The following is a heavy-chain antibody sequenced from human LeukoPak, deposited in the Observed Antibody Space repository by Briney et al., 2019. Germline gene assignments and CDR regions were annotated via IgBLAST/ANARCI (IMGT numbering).Heavy chain of an antibody. V-gene: IGHV4-59*01. Sequence: SETLSLTCTVSGGSISSYYWSWIRQPPGKGLEWIGYIYYSGSTNYNPSLKSRVTISVDTSKNQFSLKLSSVTAEDMALYYCAKAGGQWLFDSYYYYYYMDVWGKGTTVTVSS. CDR1: GGSISSYY. CDR2: IYYSGST. J-gene: IGHJ6*03. D-gene: IGHD6-19*01. CDR3: AKAGGQWLFDSYYYYYYMDV.